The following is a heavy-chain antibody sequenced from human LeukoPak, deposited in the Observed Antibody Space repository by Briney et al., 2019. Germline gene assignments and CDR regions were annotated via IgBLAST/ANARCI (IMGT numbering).Heavy chain of an antibody. Sequence: ASVKVSCKASGYTFSNYGISWVRQAPGQGLEWMGWISAYNGNTNYAQKLQGRVTLTTDTSTSTAYMGVRSLTSDDTALYYCARDYYYDSGRDAFDIWGQGTMVTASS. CDR3: ARDYYYDSGRDAFDI. V-gene: IGHV1-18*01. CDR1: GYTFSNYG. J-gene: IGHJ3*02. D-gene: IGHD3-22*01. CDR2: ISAYNGNT.